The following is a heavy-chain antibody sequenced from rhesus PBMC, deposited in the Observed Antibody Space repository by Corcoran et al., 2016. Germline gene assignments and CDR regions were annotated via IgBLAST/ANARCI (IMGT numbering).Heavy chain of an antibody. D-gene: IGHD6-31*01. CDR1: GGSISSSNW. J-gene: IGHJ4*01. CDR2: IYGSGGST. V-gene: IGHV4-93*01. CDR3: ARPWGIAAAGSDY. Sequence: QVQLQESGPAVVKPSETLSLTCAVSGGSISSSNWWSWIRQSPGKGLEWIGGIYGSGGSTEYNPSLKSRFTISKDTSKNQFSLKLSFVTAADTAVYYCARPWGIAAAGSDYWGQGVLVTVSS.